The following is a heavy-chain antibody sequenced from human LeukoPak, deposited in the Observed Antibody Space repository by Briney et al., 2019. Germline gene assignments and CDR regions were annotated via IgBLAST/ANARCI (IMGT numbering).Heavy chain of an antibody. CDR2: IYTSGTT. V-gene: IGHV4-4*07. CDR3: ARVSWFPGTSYYYMDV. D-gene: IGHD1-1*01. Sequence: SETLSLTCTVSGGSISSNYWNWIRQPAGKGLEWIGRIYTSGTTNYNPSLKSRVTISLDTSKNQFSLKLTSVTAADTAVYYCARVSWFPGTSYYYMDVWGKGTTVTVSS. CDR1: GGSISSNY. J-gene: IGHJ6*03.